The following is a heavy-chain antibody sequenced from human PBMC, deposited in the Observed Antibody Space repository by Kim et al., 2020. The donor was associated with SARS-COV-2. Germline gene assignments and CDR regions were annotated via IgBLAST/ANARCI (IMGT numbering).Heavy chain of an antibody. J-gene: IGHJ6*02. D-gene: IGHD5-12*01. CDR2: IYYSGST. Sequence: SETLSLTCTVSGGSISSYYWSWIRQPPGKGLEWIGYIYYSGSTNYNPSLKSRVTISVDTSKNQFSLKLSSVTAADTAVYYCARVATSYYYYGMDVWGQGTTVTVSS. CDR3: ARVATSYYYYGMDV. CDR1: GGSISSYY. V-gene: IGHV4-59*13.